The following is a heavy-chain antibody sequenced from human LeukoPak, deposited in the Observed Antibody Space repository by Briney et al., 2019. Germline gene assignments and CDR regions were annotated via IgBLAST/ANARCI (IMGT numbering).Heavy chain of an antibody. CDR2: INPNSGGT. J-gene: IGHJ4*01. Sequence: ASVKVSCMASRGTFSSYAIRWVRQAPGQGLEWMGWINPNSGGTNYAQKFQGRVTMTRDTSISTAYMELSRLRSDDTAVYYCARDISFWGAAASPFDYWGHVTLVTVSS. CDR1: RGTFSSYA. V-gene: IGHV1-2*02. CDR3: ARDISFWGAAASPFDY. D-gene: IGHD6-13*01.